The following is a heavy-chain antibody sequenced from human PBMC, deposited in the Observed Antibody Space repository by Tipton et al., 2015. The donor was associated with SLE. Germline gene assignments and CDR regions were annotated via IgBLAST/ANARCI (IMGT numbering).Heavy chain of an antibody. V-gene: IGHV3-48*03. Sequence: SLRLSCDASGFFFSSYEMNWVRQVPGKRLEWVSYISTSGGTTYYGDAVKGRFTISRDNAKNSLYLQMNSLRDEDTAIYYCARGDEWLLGPFDYWGQGTPVTVSS. D-gene: IGHD3-3*01. J-gene: IGHJ4*02. CDR1: GFFFSSYE. CDR3: ARGDEWLLGPFDY. CDR2: ISTSGGTT.